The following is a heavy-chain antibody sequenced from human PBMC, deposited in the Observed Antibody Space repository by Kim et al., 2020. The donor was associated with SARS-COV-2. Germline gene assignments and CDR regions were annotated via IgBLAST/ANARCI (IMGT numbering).Heavy chain of an antibody. J-gene: IGHJ1*01. Sequence: LRSRVTISVDTSENQFSLKLSCVTAADTAVYYCARGLRCPGIAAAGTFQHWGQGTLVTVSS. V-gene: IGHV4-34*01. CDR3: ARGLRCPGIAAAGTFQH. D-gene: IGHD6-13*01.